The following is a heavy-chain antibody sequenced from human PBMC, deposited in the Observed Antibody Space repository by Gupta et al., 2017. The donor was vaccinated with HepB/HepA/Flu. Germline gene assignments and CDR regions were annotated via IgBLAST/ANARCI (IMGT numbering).Heavy chain of an antibody. V-gene: IGHV1-2*02. J-gene: IGHJ4*02. Sequence: QVQLLQSGAEVKEPGASVKVSCKVSGYTFTDYYMHWVRQAPGQGLEWMGWINPNSRDAKYEHKFQDRVTMTRDTSVSTAYMELSSLTSDDTALYYCARGRPSGGSGPPLAHWGQGTLVTVS. D-gene: IGHD2-15*01. CDR2: INPNSRDA. CDR1: GYTFTDYY. CDR3: ARGRPSGGSGPPLAH.